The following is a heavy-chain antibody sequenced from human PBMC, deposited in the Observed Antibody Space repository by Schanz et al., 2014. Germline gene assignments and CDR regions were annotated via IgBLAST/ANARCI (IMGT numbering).Heavy chain of an antibody. D-gene: IGHD2-8*01. J-gene: IGHJ4*02. CDR2: IKQDGIEK. CDR1: GFTFSSYW. Sequence: VQLVESGGGVVQPGGSLRLSCAASGFTFSSYWMSWVRQAPGKGLEWVANIKQDGIEKYYVASVEGRFTISRDNAKNSLYLQMNSLRVEDTGIYYCARDKMNGQADYWGQGALVTVSS. CDR3: ARDKMNGQADY. V-gene: IGHV3-7*03.